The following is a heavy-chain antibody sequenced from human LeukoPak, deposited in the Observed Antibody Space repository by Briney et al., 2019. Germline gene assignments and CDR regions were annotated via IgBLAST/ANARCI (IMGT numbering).Heavy chain of an antibody. CDR2: IYSGGST. J-gene: IGHJ3*02. Sequence: PGGSLRLSCAASGFTVSSNYMSWVRQAPGKGLEWVSVIYSGGSTYYADPVKGRFTISRDNSKNTLYLQMNSLRAEDTAVYYCAREIGLRLGELSLQAFDIWGQGTMVTVSS. D-gene: IGHD3-16*02. V-gene: IGHV3-66*01. CDR1: GFTVSSNY. CDR3: AREIGLRLGELSLQAFDI.